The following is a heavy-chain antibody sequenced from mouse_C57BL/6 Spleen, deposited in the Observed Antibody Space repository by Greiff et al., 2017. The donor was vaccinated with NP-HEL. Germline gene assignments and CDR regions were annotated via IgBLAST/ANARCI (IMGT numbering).Heavy chain of an antibody. Sequence: ESGPGLVKPSQSLSLTCSVTGYSITSGYYWNWIRQFPGNKLEWMGYISYDGSNNYNPSLKNRISITRDTSKNQFFLKLNSVTTEDTATYYCAREYYYGARAMDYWGQGTSVTVSS. J-gene: IGHJ4*01. CDR1: GYSITSGYY. CDR3: AREYYYGARAMDY. CDR2: ISYDGSN. V-gene: IGHV3-6*01. D-gene: IGHD1-1*01.